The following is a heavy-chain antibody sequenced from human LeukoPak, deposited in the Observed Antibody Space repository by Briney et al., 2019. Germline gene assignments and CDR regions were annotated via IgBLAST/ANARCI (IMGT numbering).Heavy chain of an antibody. CDR3: AKEGRSLQTY. D-gene: IGHD5-24*01. Sequence: GGSLRLSCAASGLMFSSNWMSWVRLAPGKGLEWVANIKEDGTETYYVDSVKGRFTISRDNAKNSLCLQMNSLRVEDTAVYYCAKEGRSLQTYWGQGTLVTVSS. J-gene: IGHJ4*02. V-gene: IGHV3-7*03. CDR2: IKEDGTET. CDR1: GLMFSSNW.